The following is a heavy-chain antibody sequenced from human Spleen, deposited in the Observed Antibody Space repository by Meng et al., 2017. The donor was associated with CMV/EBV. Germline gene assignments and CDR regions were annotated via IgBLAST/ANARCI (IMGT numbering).Heavy chain of an antibody. CDR2: IYPGDSDT. CDR3: ARPGRDDYNWGLDC. D-gene: IGHD5-24*01. V-gene: IGHV5-51*01. Sequence: GSGYSFTNYWIGWVRQMTGKGLEWMGIIYPGDSDTRYSPSFQGQVTMSADKSISTAYLQWSSLKASDTAMYYCARPGRDDYNWGLDCWGQGTLVTVSS. J-gene: IGHJ4*02. CDR1: GYSFTNYW.